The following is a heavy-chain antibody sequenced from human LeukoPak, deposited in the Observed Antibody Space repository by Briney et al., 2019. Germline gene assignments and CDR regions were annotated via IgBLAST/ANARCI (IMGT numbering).Heavy chain of an antibody. Sequence: GGSLRLSCAASEFTFSSYAMSWVRQAPGKGLEWVSTITSSGGSTYYADSVKGRFTISRDNSKNTLYLQMNSLRAEDTAVYYCARDYYDSSGYPHSYYFDYWGQGTLVTVSS. D-gene: IGHD3-22*01. J-gene: IGHJ4*02. CDR1: EFTFSSYA. CDR3: ARDYYDSSGYPHSYYFDY. CDR2: ITSSGGST. V-gene: IGHV3-23*01.